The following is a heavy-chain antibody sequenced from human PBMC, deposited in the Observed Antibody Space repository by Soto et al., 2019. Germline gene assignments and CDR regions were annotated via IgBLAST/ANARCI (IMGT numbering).Heavy chain of an antibody. D-gene: IGHD4-4*01. CDR2: IGGSGGNR. CDR1: GFTFNAYA. V-gene: IGHV3-23*01. J-gene: IGHJ4*02. Sequence: DVQSLESGGGLVEPGGSLRLSCAASGFTFNAYAMTWVRQAPGKGLEWVSAIGGSGGNRYYAASVKGRFTISRDNSKDTVDLQMNSLRVEDTAVYFCARVASDYINSVDHWGQGILVTVSS. CDR3: ARVASDYINSVDH.